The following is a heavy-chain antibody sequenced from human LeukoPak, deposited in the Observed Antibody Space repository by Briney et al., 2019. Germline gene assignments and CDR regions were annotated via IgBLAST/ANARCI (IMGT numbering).Heavy chain of an antibody. V-gene: IGHV4-39*01. D-gene: IGHD3-22*01. Sequence: SETLSLTCTVSGGSISSSSYYWGWIRQPPGKGLEWIGSIYYSGSTYYNPSLKSRVTISVDTSKNQFSLKLSSVTAADTAVYYYARHRGVSGYYYYWGQGTLVTVSS. CDR2: IYYSGST. J-gene: IGHJ4*02. CDR3: ARHRGVSGYYYY. CDR1: GGSISSSSYY.